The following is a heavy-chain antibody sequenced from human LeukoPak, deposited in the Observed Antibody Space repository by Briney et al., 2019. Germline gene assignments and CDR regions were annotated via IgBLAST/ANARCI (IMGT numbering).Heavy chain of an antibody. CDR2: INPSGGST. J-gene: IGHJ4*02. CDR1: GYTFTSYY. CDR3: ARDFQDSSGYCRGYFDY. V-gene: IGHV1-46*01. D-gene: IGHD3-22*01. Sequence: ASVKVSCKASGYTFTSYYMHWVRQAPGQGLEWMGIINPSGGSTSYAQKFQGRVTMTRDMSTSTVYMELSSLRSEDTAVYYCARDFQDSSGYCRGYFDYWGQGTLVTVSS.